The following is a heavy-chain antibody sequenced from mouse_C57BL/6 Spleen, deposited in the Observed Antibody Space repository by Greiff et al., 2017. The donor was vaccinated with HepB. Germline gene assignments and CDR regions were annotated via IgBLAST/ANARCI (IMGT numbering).Heavy chain of an antibody. CDR3: ARAGYYYGVRVVFDY. V-gene: IGHV5-16*01. J-gene: IGHJ2*01. CDR1: GFTFSDYY. Sequence: EVQRVESEGGLVQPGSSMKLSCTASGFTFSDYYMAWVRQVPEKGLEWVANINYDGSSTYYLDSLKSRFIISRDNAKNILYLQMSSLKSEDTATYYCARAGYYYGVRVVFDYWGQGTTLTVSS. D-gene: IGHD1-1*01. CDR2: INYDGSST.